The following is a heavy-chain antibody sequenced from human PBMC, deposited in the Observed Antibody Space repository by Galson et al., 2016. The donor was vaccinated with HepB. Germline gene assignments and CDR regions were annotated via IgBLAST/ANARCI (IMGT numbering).Heavy chain of an antibody. D-gene: IGHD2-21*02. CDR2: IFPRDSDT. Sequence: QSGAEVKRPGESLTISCKGSGYTFTSSWIGWVRQMPGKGLEWVGVIFPRDSDTRYSPPFQGPVTLSVDKSITTAYLRWSSLKALDSAIYDCARRNYCAGDCYFADPWGQATPVTVFS. CDR1: GYTFTSSW. V-gene: IGHV5-51*01. CDR3: ARRNYCAGDCYFADP. J-gene: IGHJ5*02.